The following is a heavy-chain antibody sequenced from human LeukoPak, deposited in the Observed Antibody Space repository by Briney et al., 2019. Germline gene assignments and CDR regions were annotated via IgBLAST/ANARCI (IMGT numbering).Heavy chain of an antibody. D-gene: IGHD5-24*01. CDR2: INSNNGDT. CDR3: ARDGDGYNLD. Sequence: DSVKVSCKASGYTFTGYYLHWVRQAPGQGLEWVGGINSNNGDTHYAQNFQGRVTMTRDTSISTAYMELSRLGSDDTAVYYCARDGDGYNLDWGQGTLVTVSS. CDR1: GYTFTGYY. V-gene: IGHV1-2*02. J-gene: IGHJ4*02.